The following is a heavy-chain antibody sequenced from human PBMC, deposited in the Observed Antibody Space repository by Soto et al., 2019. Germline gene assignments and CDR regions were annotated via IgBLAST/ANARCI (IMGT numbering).Heavy chain of an antibody. J-gene: IGHJ5*02. CDR2: INAGNGNT. D-gene: IGHD3-9*01. Sequence: ASVKVSCKASGYTFTSYAMHWVRQAPGQRLEWMGWINAGNGNTKYSQKFQGRVTITRDTSASTAYMELSSLRSEDTAVYYCAINSDYDILTGYYSGVWFDPWGQGTLVTVSS. CDR1: GYTFTSYA. CDR3: AINSDYDILTGYYSGVWFDP. V-gene: IGHV1-3*01.